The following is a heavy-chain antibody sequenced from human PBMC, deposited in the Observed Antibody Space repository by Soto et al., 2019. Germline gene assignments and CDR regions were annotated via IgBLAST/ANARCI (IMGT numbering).Heavy chain of an antibody. CDR2: IIPIFGTA. CDR1: GGTFSSYA. J-gene: IGHJ6*02. Sequence: SVKVSCEASGGTFSSYAISWVRHAPGQGLEWMGGIIPIFGTANYAQKFQGRVTITADESTSTAYMELSSLRSEDTAVYYCARGPPYYDSSGYPTGYYYGMDVWGQGTTVTVSS. V-gene: IGHV1-69*13. D-gene: IGHD3-22*01. CDR3: ARGPPYYDSSGYPTGYYYGMDV.